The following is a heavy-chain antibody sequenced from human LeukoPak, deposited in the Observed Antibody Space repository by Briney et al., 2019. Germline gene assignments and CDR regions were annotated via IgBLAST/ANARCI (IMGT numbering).Heavy chain of an antibody. CDR1: GFTFSSYA. V-gene: IGHV3-30*04. Sequence: PGGSLRLSCAASGFTFSSYAMHWVRQAPGKGLEWVAVISYDGSNKYYADSVKGRFTISRDNSKNTLYLQMNSLRAEDTAVYYCAREFRTAVDYWGQGTLVTVSS. CDR2: ISYDGSNK. D-gene: IGHD3/OR15-3a*01. J-gene: IGHJ4*02. CDR3: AREFRTAVDY.